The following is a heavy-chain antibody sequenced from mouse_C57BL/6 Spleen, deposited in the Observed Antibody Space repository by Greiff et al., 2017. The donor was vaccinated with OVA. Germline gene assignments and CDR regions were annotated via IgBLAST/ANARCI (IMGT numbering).Heavy chain of an antibody. D-gene: IGHD2-5*01. CDR1: GYAFTNYL. V-gene: IGHV1-54*01. Sequence: VQLQESGAELVRPGTSVKVSCKASGYAFTNYLIEWVKQRPGQGLEWIGVINPGSGGTNSNEKFKGKATLTADKSSSTAYMQLSSLTSEDSAVDFCAAYYSNYGFFFDYWGQGTTLTVSS. J-gene: IGHJ2*01. CDR2: INPGSGGT. CDR3: AAYYSNYGFFFDY.